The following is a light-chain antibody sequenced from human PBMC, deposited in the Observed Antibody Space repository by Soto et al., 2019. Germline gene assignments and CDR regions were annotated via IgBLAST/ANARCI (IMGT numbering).Light chain of an antibody. CDR3: QQYKNWTPLT. CDR1: QSVSYN. V-gene: IGKV3D-15*01. Sequence: EIVMTQSPATLSVSPGERATLSCRASQSVSYNLAWYQQKHGQGPRLLIYGAFTRATGIPARLSVSGSGTEFTLTISSLQSEDCAVYYCQQYKNWTPLTFGGGTKVEIK. J-gene: IGKJ4*01. CDR2: GAF.